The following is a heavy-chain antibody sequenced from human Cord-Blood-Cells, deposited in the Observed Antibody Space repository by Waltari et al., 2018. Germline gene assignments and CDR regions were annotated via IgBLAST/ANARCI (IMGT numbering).Heavy chain of an antibody. CDR2: IRYDGSKK. CDR1: GFTFSSYG. J-gene: IGHJ4*02. CDR3: AKDNERITIFGVVFDY. Sequence: QVQLVESGGGVVQPGGSLRLSCAASGFTFSSYGMHWVRQAPGKGLEWVAFIRYDGSKKYYADSVKGRFTISRDNSKNTLYLQMNSLRAEDTAVYYCAKDNERITIFGVVFDYWGQGTLVTVSS. V-gene: IGHV3-30*02. D-gene: IGHD3-3*01.